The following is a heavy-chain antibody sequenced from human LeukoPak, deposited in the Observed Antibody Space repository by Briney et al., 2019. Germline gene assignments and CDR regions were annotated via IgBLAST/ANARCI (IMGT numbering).Heavy chain of an antibody. CDR2: IRYDGSNK. V-gene: IGHV3-30*02. J-gene: IGHJ5*02. Sequence: GGSLRLSCAASGFTFSSYGMHWVRQAPGKGLEWVAFIRYDGSNKYYADSVKGRFTISRDNSKNTLYLQMNSLRAEDTAVYYCAKGWFGELFPLDPWGQGTLVTVSS. CDR3: AKGWFGELFPLDP. D-gene: IGHD3-10*01. CDR1: GFTFSSYG.